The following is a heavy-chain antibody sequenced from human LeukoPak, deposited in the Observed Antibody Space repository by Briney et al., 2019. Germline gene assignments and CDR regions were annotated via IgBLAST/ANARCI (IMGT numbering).Heavy chain of an antibody. CDR1: GYTFTSYG. V-gene: IGHV1-18*01. CDR2: INAYNGDT. J-gene: IGHJ4*02. Sequence: GASVKVSCKASGYTFTSYGISWVRQAPGQGLEWVGYINAYNGDTNYAQKFQGRVTMTTDTYTTTVYMHLRSMGSEDTAVFYCARTEETKGRFDYWGQGTLVTVSS. CDR3: ARTEETKGRFDY. D-gene: IGHD1-26*01.